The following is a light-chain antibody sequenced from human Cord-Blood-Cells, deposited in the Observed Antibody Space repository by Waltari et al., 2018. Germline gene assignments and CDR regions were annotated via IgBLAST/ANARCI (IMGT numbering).Light chain of an antibody. Sequence: QSALTQPRSVSGSPGQSVTISCTGTSSDVGGYNYVSWYQQHPGKAPKLMIYDVSKLPSGVPGRFSGSKSGNTASLTISGLQAEDEADYYCCSYAGSYTYVFGTGTKVTVL. CDR1: SSDVGGYNY. V-gene: IGLV2-11*01. J-gene: IGLJ1*01. CDR2: DVS. CDR3: CSYAGSYTYV.